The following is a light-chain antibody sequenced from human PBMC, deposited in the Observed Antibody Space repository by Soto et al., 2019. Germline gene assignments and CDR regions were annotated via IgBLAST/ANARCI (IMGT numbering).Light chain of an antibody. V-gene: IGLV2-14*01. CDR2: DVT. J-gene: IGLJ1*01. CDR1: SSDVGGYIY. CDR3: SSYTTSSSYV. Sequence: QFVLTQPASVSGSPGQSITISCTGTSSDVGGYIYVSWYQQHPGKAPKLMIYDVTSRPSGVSYRFFGSKSGNTASLTISGLQAEDEADYYCSSYTTSSSYVFGTGTKVTVL.